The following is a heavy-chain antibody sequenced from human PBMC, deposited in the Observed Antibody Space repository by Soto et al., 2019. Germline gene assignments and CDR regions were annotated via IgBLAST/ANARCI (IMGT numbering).Heavy chain of an antibody. V-gene: IGHV3-30*18. Sequence: SGGSLRLSCAASGITFSSYGMHWVRQAPGKGLEWVAVISYDGSNKYYADSVKGRFTISRDNSKNTLYLQMNSLRAEDTAVYYCAKSLEGDVWGQGTTVTVSS. CDR1: GITFSSYG. CDR3: AKSLEGDV. CDR2: ISYDGSNK. J-gene: IGHJ6*02.